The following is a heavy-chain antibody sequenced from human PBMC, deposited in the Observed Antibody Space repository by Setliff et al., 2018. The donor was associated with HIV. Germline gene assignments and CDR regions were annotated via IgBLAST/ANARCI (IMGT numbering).Heavy chain of an antibody. J-gene: IGHJ4*02. D-gene: IGHD6-6*01. CDR2: ISSSGTNI. CDR1: GFTFSDYY. V-gene: IGHV3-11*04. Sequence: GESLRLSCAASGFTFSDYYMSWIRQAPGKGLEWVSYISSSGTNIYYVDSVKGRFTISRDNAKDSLYLQMNSLRAEDTAVYYCAREILSSSAIDYWGQGTLVTSPQ. CDR3: AREILSSSAIDY.